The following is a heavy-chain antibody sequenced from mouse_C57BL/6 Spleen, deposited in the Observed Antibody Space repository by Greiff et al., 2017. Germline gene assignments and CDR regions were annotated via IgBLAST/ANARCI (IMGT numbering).Heavy chain of an antibody. CDR3: AREEYDYDLAY. CDR2: INPGSGYT. CDR1: GYTFTSYT. J-gene: IGHJ2*01. Sequence: QVHVKQSGAELARPGASVKMSCKASGYTFTSYTMHWVKQRPGQGLEWIGYINPGSGYTKYNQKFKDKATLTADKSSSTAYMQLSSLTSEDSAVYYCAREEYDYDLAYWGQGTTLTVSS. V-gene: IGHV1-4*01. D-gene: IGHD2-4*01.